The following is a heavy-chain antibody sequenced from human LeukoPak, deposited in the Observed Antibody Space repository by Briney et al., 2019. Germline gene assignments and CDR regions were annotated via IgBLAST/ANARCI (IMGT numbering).Heavy chain of an antibody. D-gene: IGHD2-8*02. V-gene: IGHV3-23*01. CDR1: GFTFSNYA. J-gene: IGHJ4*02. CDR2: ITGSGGSI. Sequence: GGSLRLSCAASGFTFSNYAMNWVRQAPGKGLEWVSGITGSGGSIYYVDSVRGRFTVSRDSSKNTLYLQMNSLRAEDTAVYHCAKDRWGTVIRVVDYWGQGTLVTVSS. CDR3: AKDRWGTVIRVVDY.